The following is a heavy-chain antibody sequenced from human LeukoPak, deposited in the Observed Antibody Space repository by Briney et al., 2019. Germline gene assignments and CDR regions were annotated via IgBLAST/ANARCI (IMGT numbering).Heavy chain of an antibody. Sequence: ASVKVSCKASGGTFSSYAISWVRQAPGQGLEWMGGIIPIFGTANYAQKFQGRVTITADESTSTAYMELSSLRSEDTAVYYCARGRWYSSSSRDTFDIWGQGTMVTVSS. CDR3: ARGRWYSSSSRDTFDI. CDR2: IIPIFGTA. V-gene: IGHV1-69*13. CDR1: GGTFSSYA. J-gene: IGHJ3*02. D-gene: IGHD6-6*01.